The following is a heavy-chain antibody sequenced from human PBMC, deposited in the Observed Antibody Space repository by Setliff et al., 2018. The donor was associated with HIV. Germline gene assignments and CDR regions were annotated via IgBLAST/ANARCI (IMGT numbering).Heavy chain of an antibody. V-gene: IGHV1-69*05. D-gene: IGHD3-9*01. CDR2: LIPFFGTA. Sequence: SVKVSCKASGVTFSRYTITWVRQAPGQGLEWVGGLIPFFGTANYAQKFQGIVTITRDTSISTAYMELSSLRSEDTAVYYCARGPPRDILTGYYKWGRETYYYYYGMDVWGQGTTVTVSS. CDR3: ARGPPRDILTGYYKWGRETYYYYYGMDV. J-gene: IGHJ6*02. CDR1: GVTFSRYT.